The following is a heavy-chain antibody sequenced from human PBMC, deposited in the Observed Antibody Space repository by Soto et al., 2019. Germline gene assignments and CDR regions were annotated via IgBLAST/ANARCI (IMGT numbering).Heavy chain of an antibody. CDR3: VQSRCGGDCLQSYSSHSYYGLDV. CDR2: IYWDDDK. V-gene: IGHV2-5*02. D-gene: IGHD2-21*02. J-gene: IGHJ6*02. CDR1: GFSFSSIGEG. Sequence: QITLKESGPTLVKPTQTLTLTCTFPGFSFSSIGEGVGWIRQPPGKALEWLALIYWDDDKRYSPSLKSRFTITKVTSKNQVVLTMTNMDPVDTATYYCVQSRCGGDCLQSYSSHSYYGLDVWGQGTTVTVSS.